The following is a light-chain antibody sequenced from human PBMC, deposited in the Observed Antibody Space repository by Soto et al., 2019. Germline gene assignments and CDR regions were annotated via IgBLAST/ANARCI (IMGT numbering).Light chain of an antibody. CDR1: QSVSSSS. Sequence: EIVLTQSPGTLSLSPGERATLSCRASQSVSSSSLAWYQQKPGQAPRLLIYGASNRATGIPDRFSGSGSATDITLTISRMEPEDFVVYYCQQYGTSPQTFGQGTKVEIK. CDR2: GAS. CDR3: QQYGTSPQT. V-gene: IGKV3-20*01. J-gene: IGKJ1*01.